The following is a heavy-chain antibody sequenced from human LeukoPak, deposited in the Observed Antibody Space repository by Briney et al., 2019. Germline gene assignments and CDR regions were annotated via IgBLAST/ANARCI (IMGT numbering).Heavy chain of an antibody. Sequence: GGSLRLSCAASGFTFDDYAMHWVRQAPGKGLEWVSLISWDGGSTYYADSVKGRFTICRDNSKNSLYLQMNSLRAEDTALYYCAKVQDYYDSSGYNQYYFDYWGQGTLVTVSS. CDR2: ISWDGGST. CDR3: AKVQDYYDSSGYNQYYFDY. V-gene: IGHV3-43D*03. D-gene: IGHD3-22*01. J-gene: IGHJ4*02. CDR1: GFTFDDYA.